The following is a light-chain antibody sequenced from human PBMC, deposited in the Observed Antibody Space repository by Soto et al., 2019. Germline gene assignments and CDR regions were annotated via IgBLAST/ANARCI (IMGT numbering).Light chain of an antibody. CDR3: QQRSTGPPLT. V-gene: IGKV3-11*01. CDR2: DAS. Sequence: EIVKKQSPATLSVSTGERAALSCRASQSVDNYLAWYQQRPGQAPRLLIYDASNRASGIPARFSGSGSGTDFTLTISSLEPEDFAVYYCQQRSTGPPLTFGGGTKVDIK. CDR1: QSVDNY. J-gene: IGKJ4*01.